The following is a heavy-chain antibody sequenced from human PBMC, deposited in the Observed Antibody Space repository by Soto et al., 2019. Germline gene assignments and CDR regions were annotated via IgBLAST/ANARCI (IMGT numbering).Heavy chain of an antibody. CDR2: IYHSGST. CDR1: GYSISSGYY. V-gene: IGHV4-38-2*01. Sequence: SETLALTCAVSGYSISSGYYWGWIRQPPGKGLEWIGSIYHSGSTYYNPSLKSRVTISVDTSKNQFSLKLSSVTAADTAVYYCASHELVGATSPFDHWGQGSLVTVSS. D-gene: IGHD1-26*01. J-gene: IGHJ4*02. CDR3: ASHELVGATSPFDH.